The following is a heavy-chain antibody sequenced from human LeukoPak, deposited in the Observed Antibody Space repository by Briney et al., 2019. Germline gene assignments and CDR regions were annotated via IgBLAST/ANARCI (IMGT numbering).Heavy chain of an antibody. CDR1: GFTVSSNY. CDR3: ARDIVPHFSRQTFRDGYNYVNYYCGMDV. D-gene: IGHD5-24*01. Sequence: PGGSLRLSCAASGFTVSSNYMSWVRQAPGKGLEWVSVIYSGGSTYYADSVKGRFTISRDNSKNTLYLQMRRLRAEDTAVYYCARDIVPHFSRQTFRDGYNYVNYYCGMDVWGQGTTVTVPS. J-gene: IGHJ6*02. CDR2: IYSGGST. V-gene: IGHV3-66*01.